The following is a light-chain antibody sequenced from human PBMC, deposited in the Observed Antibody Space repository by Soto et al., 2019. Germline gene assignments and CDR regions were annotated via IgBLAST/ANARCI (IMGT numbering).Light chain of an antibody. J-gene: IGKJ2*01. Sequence: EIVMTQSPATLSVSPGERATLSCRASQTISNNLAWYQQKPGQAPRLLIYGASTRASGIPARFSGRGSGTEFTLTISSLQSEDFAVYYCQQYHMWPLHTFGQGTKLEIK. V-gene: IGKV3-15*01. CDR1: QTISNN. CDR2: GAS. CDR3: QQYHMWPLHT.